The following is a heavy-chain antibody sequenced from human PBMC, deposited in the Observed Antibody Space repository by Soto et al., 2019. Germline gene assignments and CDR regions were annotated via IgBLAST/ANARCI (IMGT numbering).Heavy chain of an antibody. V-gene: IGHV3-23*01. J-gene: IGHJ4*02. CDR3: AKRPRALLTFDY. Sequence: GGSPGLSCAPSGIIVKNYFMSWVPPVPGKGLEWVSSISDSGGTSYYADSVKGRFTISRDNSKNTLYLQMNSLRAEDTAIYYCAKRPRALLTFDYWGQGTLVTVSS. D-gene: IGHD1-26*01. CDR2: ISDSGGTS. CDR1: GIIVKNYF.